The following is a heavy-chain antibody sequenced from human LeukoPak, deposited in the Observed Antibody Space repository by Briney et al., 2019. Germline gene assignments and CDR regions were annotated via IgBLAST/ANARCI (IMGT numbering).Heavy chain of an antibody. CDR3: ARGRGYCSSTICLPYYFDY. D-gene: IGHD2-2*01. J-gene: IGHJ4*02. V-gene: IGHV4-39*07. Sequence: SETLSLTCTVSGGSISSGDYYWSWIRQPPGKGLEWIGEINHSGSTNYNPSLKGRLTISVDTSKNQFSLKLSSVTAADTAVYYCARGRGYCSSTICLPYYFDYWGQGTLVTVSS. CDR1: GGSISSGDYY. CDR2: INHSGST.